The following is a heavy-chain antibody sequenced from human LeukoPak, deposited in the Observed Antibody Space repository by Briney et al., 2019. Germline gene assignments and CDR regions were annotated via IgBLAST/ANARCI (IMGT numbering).Heavy chain of an antibody. CDR3: ARQGGYGDYVDY. CDR1: GGSISSYY. J-gene: IGHJ4*02. CDR2: IYYSGST. V-gene: IGHV4-59*08. Sequence: SETLSLTCTVSGGSISSYYWSWIRQPPGKGLEWIGYIYYSGSTNYNPSLKSRVTISVDTSKNQFSLKLSSVTAADTAVYYCARQGGYGDYVDYWGQGTLVTVSS. D-gene: IGHD4-17*01.